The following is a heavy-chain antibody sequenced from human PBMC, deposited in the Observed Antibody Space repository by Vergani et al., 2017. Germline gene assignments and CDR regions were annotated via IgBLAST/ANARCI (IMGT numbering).Heavy chain of an antibody. Sequence: QVQLVESGGGVVQPGRSLRLSCAASGFTFSSYGMHWVRQAPGKGLEWVAVIWYDGSNKYYADSVKGRFTISRDNSKNTLYLQMNSLRAEDTAVYYCARERSSPRITGTTDAFDIGGRGTMIAVSS. CDR3: ARERSSPRITGTTDAFDI. CDR1: GFTFSSYG. J-gene: IGHJ3*02. D-gene: IGHD1-7*01. V-gene: IGHV3-33*01. CDR2: IWYDGSNK.